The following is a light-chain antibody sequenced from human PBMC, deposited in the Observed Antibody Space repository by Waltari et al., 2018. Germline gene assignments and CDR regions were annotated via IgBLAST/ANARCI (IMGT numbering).Light chain of an antibody. J-gene: IGKJ1*01. CDR1: QSVSRT. CDR3: QKYGTLPAT. CDR2: DAS. Sequence: EIVLTQPPGTLSWSPGERATLSCRASQSVSRTLAWYQQKPGQAPRLLIYDASIRATGIPDRFSGSGSGTDFSLTISRLEPEDFAVYYCQKYGTLPATFGQGTKVEIK. V-gene: IGKV3-20*01.